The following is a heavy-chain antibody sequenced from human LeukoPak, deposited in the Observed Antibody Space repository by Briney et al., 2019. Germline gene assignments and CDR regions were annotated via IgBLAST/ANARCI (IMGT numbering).Heavy chain of an antibody. Sequence: ASGFSFSXXXXXWVRXAPGXXXXXXXXISGSGGSTYYADSVKGRFTISRDNSKNTLFLQVNSLRAEDTAVYYCAKDNLGIAVAGKRGNYFDYWGQGTLVTVSS. V-gene: IGHV3-23*01. CDR3: AKDNLGIAVAGKRGNYFDY. J-gene: IGHJ4*02. CDR1: GFSFSXXX. CDR2: ISGSGGST. D-gene: IGHD6-19*01.